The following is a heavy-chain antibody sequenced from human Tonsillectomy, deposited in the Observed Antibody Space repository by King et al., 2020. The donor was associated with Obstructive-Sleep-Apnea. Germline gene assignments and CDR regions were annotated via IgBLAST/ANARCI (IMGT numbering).Heavy chain of an antibody. D-gene: IGHD1-1*01. V-gene: IGHV3-9*01. CDR1: GFTFDDYA. J-gene: IGHJ4*02. Sequence: VQLVESGGGLVQPGRSLRLSCAASGFTFDDYAMHWVRQGPGKGLEWVSGISWNSGSIGHADSVKGRFTISRDNAKNSLYLQMNSLRPEDTALYYCAKDLTPELWGSLDCWGQGTLVTVSS. CDR2: ISWNSGSI. CDR3: AKDLTPELWGSLDC.